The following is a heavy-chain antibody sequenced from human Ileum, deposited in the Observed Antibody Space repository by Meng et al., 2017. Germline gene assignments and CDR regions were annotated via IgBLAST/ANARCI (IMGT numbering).Heavy chain of an antibody. CDR1: SGSITSDTY. Sequence: QVQLQEPGPGLVKPSGTLPLTCAVSSGSITSDTYWSWVRLPPGKGLEWIGQISHSGSTFYNPSLKSRVTMSVDKSKSQFSLMLTSVTAADTAVYYCARHGGYYQGFWGQGTLVTVSS. CDR3: ARHGGYYQGF. J-gene: IGHJ4*02. D-gene: IGHD4-23*01. V-gene: IGHV4-4*02. CDR2: ISHSGST.